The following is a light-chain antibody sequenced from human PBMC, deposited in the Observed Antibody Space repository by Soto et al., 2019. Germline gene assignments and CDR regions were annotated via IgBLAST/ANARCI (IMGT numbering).Light chain of an antibody. CDR3: SSYTGSRTLVV. CDR1: SSDVGGYNY. Sequence: QSALTQPASVSGSPGQSITISCTGTSSDVGGYNYVSWYQQHPGKAPKLMIYEVSNRPSGVSNRFSGSKSGNTASLTISGLLAEDDAYYYGSSYTGSRTLVVFGGGTQLTVL. J-gene: IGLJ2*01. CDR2: EVS. V-gene: IGLV2-14*01.